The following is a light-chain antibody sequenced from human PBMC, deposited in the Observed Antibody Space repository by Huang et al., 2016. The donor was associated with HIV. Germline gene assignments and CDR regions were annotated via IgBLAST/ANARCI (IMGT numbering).Light chain of an antibody. CDR3: QQRSSGVT. J-gene: IGKJ4*01. Sequence: IVLTQSPATLSWYPGERVTLSCRASQSVGNYIAWYQQHPCQSPKLLIYDTSNRATGTPGRFGGSGSGTDFTLTISSLQSEDFAVYYCQQRSSGVTFGGGTKVQVK. CDR2: DTS. CDR1: QSVGNY. V-gene: IGKV3-11*01.